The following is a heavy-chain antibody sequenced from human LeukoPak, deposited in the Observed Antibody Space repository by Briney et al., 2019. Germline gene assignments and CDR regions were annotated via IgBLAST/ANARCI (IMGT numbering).Heavy chain of an antibody. CDR2: ISWNSGSI. CDR1: GFTFDDYA. J-gene: IGHJ4*02. CDR3: AREKGRGVISPYYDC. Sequence: QSGGSLRLSCAASGFTFDDYAMHWVRQAPGKGLEWVSGISWNSGSIGYADSVKGRFTISRDNAKNSLYLQMNSLRAEDTAVYFCAREKGRGVISPYYDCWGQGTLVTVSS. V-gene: IGHV3-9*01. D-gene: IGHD3-10*01.